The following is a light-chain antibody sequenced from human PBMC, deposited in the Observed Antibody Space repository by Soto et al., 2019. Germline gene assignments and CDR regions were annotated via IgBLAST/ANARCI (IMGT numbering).Light chain of an antibody. CDR2: EVN. V-gene: IGLV2-8*01. CDR3: SSYAGSGQVV. CDR1: SSDVGGYNY. Sequence: HSVLTQPPSATGSPGQSVTISCTGTSSDVGGYNYVSWYQQHPGKAPELIISEVNKRPSGVPDRFSGFKSGNTASLTVSGLQGEDEADYYCSSYAGSGQVVFGGGTKVTVL. J-gene: IGLJ2*01.